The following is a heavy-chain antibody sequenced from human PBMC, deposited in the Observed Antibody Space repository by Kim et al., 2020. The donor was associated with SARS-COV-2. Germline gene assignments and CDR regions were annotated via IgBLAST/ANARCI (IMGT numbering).Heavy chain of an antibody. D-gene: IGHD3-3*01. CDR2: FNPNGGGT. CDR3: ASGFLVPAF. J-gene: IGHJ4*02. CDR1: RYIFNNYY. V-gene: IGHV1-2*02. Sequence: ASVKVSCEASRYIFNNYYMHWVRQAPGQGLEWMGWFNPNGGGTNYAQKFQGRVSMTWDKSISTHSMELTGLTSDDTAIYYCASGFLVPAFWGQGTLVTVSS.